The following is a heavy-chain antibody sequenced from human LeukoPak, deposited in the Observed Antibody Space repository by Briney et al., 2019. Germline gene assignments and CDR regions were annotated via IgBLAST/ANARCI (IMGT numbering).Heavy chain of an antibody. D-gene: IGHD3-10*01. CDR3: VARAGGFRHFDY. CDR1: GFTFSSYS. Sequence: GGSLRLSCAASGFTFSSYSMNWVRQAPGKGLEWVSSISSSSSYIYYADSVKGRFTISRDNAKNSLYLQMNSLRAEDTAVYYCVARAGGFRHFDYWGQGTLVTVSS. J-gene: IGHJ4*02. CDR2: ISSSSSYI. V-gene: IGHV3-21*01.